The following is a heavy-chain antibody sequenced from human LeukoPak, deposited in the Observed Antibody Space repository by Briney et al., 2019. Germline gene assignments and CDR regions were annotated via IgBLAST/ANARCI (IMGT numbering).Heavy chain of an antibody. CDR2: INPDGTST. D-gene: IGHD3-10*01. V-gene: IGHV3-74*03. J-gene: IGHJ4*02. Sequence: GGSLRLSCAASGFTFSSNWMHWVRQDPEKGLVWVSYINPDGTSTKYADSVQGRFTISRDNAKNTLYLQMNSLRVDDTAVCYCAKDLHFGSADYWGQGTLVTVSS. CDR1: GFTFSSNW. CDR3: AKDLHFGSADY.